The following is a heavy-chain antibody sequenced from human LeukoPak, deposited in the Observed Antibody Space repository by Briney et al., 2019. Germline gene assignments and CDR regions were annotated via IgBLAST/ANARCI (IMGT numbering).Heavy chain of an antibody. D-gene: IGHD1-26*01. J-gene: IGHJ4*02. CDR2: INHSGGT. Sequence: KPSETLPLXCAVYGGSFSGYYWSWIRQPPGKGLEWIGEINHSGGTNYNPSLKSRVTISVDTSKNQFSLKLSSVTAADTAVYYCARRVKGATGSPYGYWGQGTLVTVSS. CDR3: ARRVKGATGSPYGY. V-gene: IGHV4-34*01. CDR1: GGSFSGYY.